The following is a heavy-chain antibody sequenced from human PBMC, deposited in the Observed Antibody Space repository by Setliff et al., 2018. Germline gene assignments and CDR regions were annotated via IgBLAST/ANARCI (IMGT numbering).Heavy chain of an antibody. V-gene: IGHV1-69*10. CDR3: ATIYDSSGHFYPDY. D-gene: IGHD3-22*01. CDR2: IIPILAIA. CDR1: GGTFSSYA. Sequence: AASVKVSCKASGGTFSSYAISWVRQAPGQGLEWMGGIIPILAIANYAQKFQGRVTITTDESTSTAYMELSSLRSEDTAVYYCATIYDSSGHFYPDYWGQGTLVTVSS. J-gene: IGHJ4*02.